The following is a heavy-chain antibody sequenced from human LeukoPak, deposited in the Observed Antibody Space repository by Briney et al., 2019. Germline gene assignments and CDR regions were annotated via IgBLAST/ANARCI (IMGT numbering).Heavy chain of an antibody. D-gene: IGHD3-9*01. CDR3: ARSHYDILTGYSNWFDP. CDR2: IYYSEST. Sequence: PSQTLSLTCTVSGVSISSGGYYWSWIRQHPGKGLEWIGYIYYSESTYYNPSLKSRVTITVDTSKNQFSLKLSSVTAADTAVYYCARSHYDILTGYSNWFDPWGQGTLVTVSS. V-gene: IGHV4-31*03. J-gene: IGHJ5*02. CDR1: GVSISSGGYY.